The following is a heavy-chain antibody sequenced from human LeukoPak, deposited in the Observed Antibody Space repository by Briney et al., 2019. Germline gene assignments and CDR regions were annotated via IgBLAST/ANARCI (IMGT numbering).Heavy chain of an antibody. CDR1: GGSISSHY. D-gene: IGHD3-10*01. V-gene: IGHV4-39*01. J-gene: IGHJ5*02. Sequence: SETLSLTCTVSGGSISSHYWAWIRQPPGKGLEWIATIYYTGDTYYNPSLKSRVTISADASKNQFSLKLSSVTAADTAVYYCARHDSYGPVNWFDPWGQGTLVTVSS. CDR3: ARHDSYGPVNWFDP. CDR2: IYYTGDT.